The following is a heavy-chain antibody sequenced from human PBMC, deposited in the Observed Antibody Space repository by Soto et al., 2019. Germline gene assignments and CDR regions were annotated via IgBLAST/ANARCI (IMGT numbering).Heavy chain of an antibody. J-gene: IGHJ5*02. CDR3: ARSDYCDSSGSVKNWFDP. CDR1: GYTFTGYY. V-gene: IGHV1-2*02. D-gene: IGHD3-22*01. Sequence: ASVKVSCKASGYTFTGYYMHWVRQAPGQGLEWMGWINPNSGGTNYAQKFQGRVTITADKSTSTAYMELSSLRSEDTAVYYCARSDYCDSSGSVKNWFDPWGQGTLVTVSS. CDR2: INPNSGGT.